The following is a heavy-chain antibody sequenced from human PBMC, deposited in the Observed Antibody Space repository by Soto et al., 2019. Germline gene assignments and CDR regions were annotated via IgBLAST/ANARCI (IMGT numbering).Heavy chain of an antibody. V-gene: IGHV3-49*03. Sequence: EVQLVESGGDLVQPGRSPRLSCTTSGFTFGDYAVSWLRQAPGKGLEWVSFIRSKASGGTAEYAASVKGRFTISRDDSKSIAYLQMNSLKTEDTAVYYCTRDLLGVRAFDMWDQGTMVTVSS. CDR3: TRDLLGVRAFDM. J-gene: IGHJ3*02. CDR2: IRSKASGGTA. D-gene: IGHD3-16*01. CDR1: GFTFGDYA.